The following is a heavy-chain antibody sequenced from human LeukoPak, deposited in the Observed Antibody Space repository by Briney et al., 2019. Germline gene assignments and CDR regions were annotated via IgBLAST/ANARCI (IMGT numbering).Heavy chain of an antibody. D-gene: IGHD6-13*01. CDR2: INHSGST. Sequence: SETLSLICAVYAGSFSGSYCGWVRQPPGKGPEWIGEINHSGSTNYNPSLKSRVTISVDTSKNQFSLKLSSVTAADTAVYYCARVAAAGTSYDYWGRGTLVTVSS. V-gene: IGHV4-34*01. CDR3: ARVAAAGTSYDY. CDR1: AGSFSGSY. J-gene: IGHJ4*02.